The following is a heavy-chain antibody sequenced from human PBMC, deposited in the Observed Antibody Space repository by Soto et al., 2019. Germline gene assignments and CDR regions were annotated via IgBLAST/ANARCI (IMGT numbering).Heavy chain of an antibody. Sequence: QVQLVQSGAEVKKPGSSVKVSCKASGGTFGIYAITWVRQAPGQGLEWMGGIIAFSDIVNYTQKLQGRVTITADESTSTAYLDLSSLRSDDTAVYYCARSIYSSSLYHSGNSYYYYGMDVWGQGTTVTVSS. J-gene: IGHJ6*02. V-gene: IGHV1-69*12. CDR3: ARSIYSSSLYHSGNSYYYYGMDV. CDR2: IIAFSDIV. CDR1: GGTFGIYA. D-gene: IGHD6-13*01.